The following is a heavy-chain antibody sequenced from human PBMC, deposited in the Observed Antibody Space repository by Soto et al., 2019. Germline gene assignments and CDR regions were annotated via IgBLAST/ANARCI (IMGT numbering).Heavy chain of an antibody. J-gene: IGHJ4*02. Sequence: ESGGGVVQPGRSLRLSCAASGFTFSSYAMHWVRQAPGKGLEWVAVISYDGSNKYYADSVKGRFTISRDNSKNTLYLQMNSLRAEDTAVYYCARDRIRAAAGYFDYWGQGTLVTVSS. D-gene: IGHD6-13*01. V-gene: IGHV3-30-3*01. CDR1: GFTFSSYA. CDR3: ARDRIRAAAGYFDY. CDR2: ISYDGSNK.